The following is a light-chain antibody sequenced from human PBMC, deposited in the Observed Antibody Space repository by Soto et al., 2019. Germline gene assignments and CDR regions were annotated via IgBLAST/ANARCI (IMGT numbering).Light chain of an antibody. V-gene: IGLV2-14*01. Sequence: QSALTHPASVSGSPGQSITISCTGTSSDVGGYNYVSWYQQHPGKAPKLMIYEVNNRPSGVSNRFSGSKSGNTASLTISGLQAEDEADYYCSSYTSSSTLGVFGGGTKVTVL. CDR3: SSYTSSSTLGV. CDR2: EVN. J-gene: IGLJ2*01. CDR1: SSDVGGYNY.